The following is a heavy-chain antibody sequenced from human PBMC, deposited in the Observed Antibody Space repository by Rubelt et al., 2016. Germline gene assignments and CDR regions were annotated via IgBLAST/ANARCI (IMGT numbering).Heavy chain of an antibody. D-gene: IGHD4-17*01. CDR1: GGSFSGYY. Sequence: QVQLQQWGAGLLKPSETLSLTCAVYGGSFSGYYWSWIRQPPGKGREWIGEINHSGSTNYNPSLKSRVTISVDTSKNQCSLKLGSVTAADTAVYYCASTGAVGDYSRYWGQGTLVTVSS. CDR3: ASTGAVGDYSRY. V-gene: IGHV4-34*01. CDR2: INHSGST. J-gene: IGHJ4*02.